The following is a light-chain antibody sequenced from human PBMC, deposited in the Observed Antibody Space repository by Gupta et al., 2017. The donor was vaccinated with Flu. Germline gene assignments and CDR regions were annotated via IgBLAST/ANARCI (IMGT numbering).Light chain of an antibody. CDR3: QQDNSSWT. CDR2: KAS. Sequence: DIQLTQSPSTLSASVGDRVTITCRASQSINSWLGWYQQKPGKAPKLLIYKASSRESGGTSRFSGSGSRTEFTLTSSGLQADDFANYYGQQDNSSWTFGQGTKVEIK. V-gene: IGKV1-5*03. J-gene: IGKJ1*01. CDR1: QSINSW.